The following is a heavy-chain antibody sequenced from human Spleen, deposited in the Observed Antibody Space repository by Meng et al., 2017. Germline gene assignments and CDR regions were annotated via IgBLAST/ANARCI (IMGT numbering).Heavy chain of an antibody. V-gene: IGHV4-4*02. D-gene: IGHD6-19*01. CDR1: GGSISTTKW. J-gene: IGHJ4*02. CDR3: ASYNSGWPQFDS. CDR2: IYHSGST. Sequence: QWRLKGSGPGPVKPSGTLSPTCAVPGGSISTTKWWNWVRQTPGKGLEWVGEIYHSGSTNYNPSLKSRVTMSVDKSKNQFSLKLTSVTAADTAVYYCASYNSGWPQFDSWGQGILVTVSS.